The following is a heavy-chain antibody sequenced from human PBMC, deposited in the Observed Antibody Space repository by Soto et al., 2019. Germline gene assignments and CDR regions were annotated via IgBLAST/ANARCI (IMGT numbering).Heavy chain of an antibody. Sequence: QVQLVESGGGVVQPGRSLRLSCAASGFTFSSYGMHWVRQAPGKGLEWVAVIAYDGSNKYYADSVKGRFTISRDNSKNTMYLQMNSLRAEDTGVYYGAKDLWAGSCWYATSDAFDIWGQGTMVTVSS. J-gene: IGHJ3*02. V-gene: IGHV3-30*18. CDR3: AKDLWAGSCWYATSDAFDI. CDR2: IAYDGSNK. CDR1: GFTFSSYG. D-gene: IGHD6-13*01.